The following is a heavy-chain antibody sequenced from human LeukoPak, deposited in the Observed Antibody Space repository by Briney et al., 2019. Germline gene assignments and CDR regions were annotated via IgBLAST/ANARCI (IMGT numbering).Heavy chain of an antibody. D-gene: IGHD2-2*01. CDR3: AKDEVPALYDY. CDR2: ISSNGGST. V-gene: IGHV3-64*04. CDR1: GFTFSTYA. Sequence: GGSLRLSCAASGFTFSTYAMHWVRQAPGKGLEYVSAISSNGGSTYYVNSVKGRITISRDNSKNTLYLQTNSLRAEDTAVYYCAKDEVPALYDYWGQGTLVTVSS. J-gene: IGHJ4*02.